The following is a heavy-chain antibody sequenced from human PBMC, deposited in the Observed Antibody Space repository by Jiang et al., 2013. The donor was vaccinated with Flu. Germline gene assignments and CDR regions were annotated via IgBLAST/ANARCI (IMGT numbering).Heavy chain of an antibody. Sequence: AASGFTFSDYYMSWIRQAPGKGLEWVSYISSSSSYTNYADSVKGRFTISRDNAKNSLYLQMNSLRAEDTAVYYCARDLGNYGDYPYGMDVWGQGTTVTVSS. CDR1: GFTFSDYY. CDR2: ISSSSSYT. J-gene: IGHJ6*02. D-gene: IGHD4-17*01. V-gene: IGHV3-11*05. CDR3: ARDLGNYGDYPYGMDV.